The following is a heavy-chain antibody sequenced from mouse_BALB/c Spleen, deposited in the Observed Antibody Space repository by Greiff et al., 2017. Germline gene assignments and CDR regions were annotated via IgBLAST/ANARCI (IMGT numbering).Heavy chain of an antibody. J-gene: IGHJ4*01. CDR2: ISYSGST. Sequence: EVKLVESGPGLVKPSQSLSLTCTVTGYSITSDYAWNWIRQFPGNKLEWMGYISYSGSTSYNPSLKSRISITRDTSKNQFFLQLNSVTTEDTATYYCARKRYGYYAMDYWGQGTSVTVSS. CDR1: GYSITSDYA. D-gene: IGHD1-1*02. CDR3: ARKRYGYYAMDY. V-gene: IGHV3-2*02.